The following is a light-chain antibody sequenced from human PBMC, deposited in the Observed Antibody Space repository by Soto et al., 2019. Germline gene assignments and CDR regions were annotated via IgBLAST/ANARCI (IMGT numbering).Light chain of an antibody. CDR3: QSYDSSLSGPL. J-gene: IGLJ2*01. V-gene: IGLV1-40*01. Sequence: QLVLTQPPSVSGAPGQRVTISCTGSSSNIGAGHDVHWYQQLPGTAPKLLIYGNSNRPSGVPDRFSGSKSGTSASLAITGLQAEDEADYYCQSYDSSLSGPLFGGGTKLTVL. CDR1: SSNIGAGHD. CDR2: GNS.